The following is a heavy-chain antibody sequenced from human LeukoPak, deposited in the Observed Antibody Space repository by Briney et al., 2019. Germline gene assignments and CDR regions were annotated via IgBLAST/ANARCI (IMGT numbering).Heavy chain of an antibody. Sequence: GGSLRLSCATSGFNFRTHGVHWVRQAPGKGLEWVAVIWDDGSEKYYAGFVEGRFAISRDNSKNTLYLQMNSLRTEDTAVYYCATSYSTGWSRGYFDYWGQGTLVTVSS. V-gene: IGHV3-33*01. CDR3: ATSYSTGWSRGYFDY. J-gene: IGHJ4*02. CDR1: GFNFRTHG. CDR2: IWDDGSEK. D-gene: IGHD6-19*01.